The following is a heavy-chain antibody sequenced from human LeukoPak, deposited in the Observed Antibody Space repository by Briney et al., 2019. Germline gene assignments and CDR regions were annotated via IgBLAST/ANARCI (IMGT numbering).Heavy chain of an antibody. Sequence: PGGSLRLSCAASGFTFSSYAMSWVRQAPGKGLEWVSAISGSGGSTYYADSVKGRFTISRDNSKNTLYLQMNSLRAEDTAVYYCARGRRLTYYDILNWFDPWGQGTLVTVSS. D-gene: IGHD3-9*01. CDR2: ISGSGGST. J-gene: IGHJ5*02. CDR3: ARGRRLTYYDILNWFDP. V-gene: IGHV3-23*01. CDR1: GFTFSSYA.